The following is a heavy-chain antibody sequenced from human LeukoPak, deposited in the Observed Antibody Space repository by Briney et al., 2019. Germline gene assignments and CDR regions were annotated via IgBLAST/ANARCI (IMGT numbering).Heavy chain of an antibody. J-gene: IGHJ6*02. CDR1: RGSVSRCRYY. Sequence: SETLSLTCIVSRGSVSRCRYYWRWIRQPPGKGLEWIGYVYYSGSTDYSPSLKSRVTISLDTSENQFSLKLSSVSAPDTAVYDCTRDGPAAGISGMDVWGQGTTVTVSS. D-gene: IGHD6-13*01. V-gene: IGHV4-61*01. CDR3: TRDGPAAGISGMDV. CDR2: VYYSGST.